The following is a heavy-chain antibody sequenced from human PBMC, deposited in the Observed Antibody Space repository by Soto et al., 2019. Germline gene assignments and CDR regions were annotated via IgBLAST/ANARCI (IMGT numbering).Heavy chain of an antibody. J-gene: IGHJ6*02. CDR3: AKSTGGTANGMDV. CDR1: GFMFDEYG. V-gene: IGHV3-9*01. D-gene: IGHD2-8*02. Sequence: EVPLVESGGGLVQPGRSLRLSCAASGFMFDEYGMHWVRQAPGKGLEWVSGISWNGGTIGYADSVKGRFSISRDNAKNSLYLQMNSLRAEDTALYYCAKSTGGTANGMDVWGQGTTVTVSS. CDR2: ISWNGGTI.